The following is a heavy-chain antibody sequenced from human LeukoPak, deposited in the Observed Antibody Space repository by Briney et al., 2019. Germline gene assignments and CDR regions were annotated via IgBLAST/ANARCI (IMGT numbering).Heavy chain of an antibody. J-gene: IGHJ3*02. CDR1: GYTFTGYY. Sequence: ASVKVSCKASGYTFTGYYMHWVRQAPGQGLEWMGWINPNSGGTNYAQKFQGRVTMTRDTSISTAYMELSRLRSDDTAVYYCARTAVPAALGPDAFDTWGQGTMVTVSS. CDR3: ARTAVPAALGPDAFDT. V-gene: IGHV1-2*02. D-gene: IGHD2-2*01. CDR2: INPNSGGT.